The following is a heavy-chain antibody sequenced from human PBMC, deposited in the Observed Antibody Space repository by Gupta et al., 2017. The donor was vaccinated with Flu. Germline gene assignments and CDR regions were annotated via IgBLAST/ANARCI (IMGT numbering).Heavy chain of an antibody. CDR1: GFTFSSYG. J-gene: IGHJ4*02. V-gene: IGHV3-30*03. CDR3: APNYYDSSGDPDY. CDR2: ISYDGSNK. Sequence: QVQLVESGGGVVQPGRSLRLSCAASGFTFSSYGMHWVRQAPGKGLEWVAVISYDGSNKYYADSVKGRFTISRDNSKNTLYLQMNSLRAEDTAVYYCAPNYYDSSGDPDYWGQGTLVTVSS. D-gene: IGHD3-22*01.